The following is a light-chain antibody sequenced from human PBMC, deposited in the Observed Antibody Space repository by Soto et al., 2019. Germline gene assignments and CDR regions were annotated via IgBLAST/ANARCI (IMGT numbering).Light chain of an antibody. Sequence: QSVLTQPASVSGSPGQSITISCTGTSSDIGAYNYVSWYQQLPGKAPKLIIYEVTIRPSGVSDRFSGSKSGNTASLTVSGLQAEDEADYYCSSYTGGNPSYVFGTGTKLTVL. CDR1: SSDIGAYNY. CDR3: SSYTGGNPSYV. J-gene: IGLJ1*01. CDR2: EVT. V-gene: IGLV2-14*01.